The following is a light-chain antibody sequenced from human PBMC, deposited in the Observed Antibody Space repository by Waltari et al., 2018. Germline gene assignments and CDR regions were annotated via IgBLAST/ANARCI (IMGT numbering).Light chain of an antibody. CDR2: GAS. CDR3: QQYNNGRT. Sequence: EIVMTQSPATLSVSPGERATLSCRASQSVSSNLAWYQQKPGQAPRLLIYGASTRATGSPARFSGSGSGTEFTLTISSLQSEDFAVYYCQQYNNGRTFGQGTKVEIK. J-gene: IGKJ1*01. V-gene: IGKV3-15*01. CDR1: QSVSSN.